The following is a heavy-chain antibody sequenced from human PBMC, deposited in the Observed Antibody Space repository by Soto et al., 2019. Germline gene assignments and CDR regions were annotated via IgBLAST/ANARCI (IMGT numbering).Heavy chain of an antibody. V-gene: IGHV3-21*01. D-gene: IGHD5-18*01. CDR2: ISSSSSYI. J-gene: IGHJ6*03. CDR3: ASGYSYGQNYYYYYMDV. Sequence: EVQLVESGGGLVKPGGSLRLSCAASGFTFSSYSMNWARQAPGKGLEWVSSISSSSSYIYYADSVKGRFTISRDNAKNSLYLQMNSLRAEDTAVYYCASGYSYGQNYYYYYMDVCCKGTTVTVSS. CDR1: GFTFSSYS.